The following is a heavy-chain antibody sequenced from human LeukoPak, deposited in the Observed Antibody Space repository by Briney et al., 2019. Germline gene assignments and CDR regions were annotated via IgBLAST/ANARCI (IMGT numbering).Heavy chain of an antibody. CDR1: GGSISGGDYY. V-gene: IGHV4-30-4*08. D-gene: IGHD3-10*01. CDR3: ARVSRGSGIYYYYYMDV. J-gene: IGHJ6*03. CDR2: IYYSGST. Sequence: SETLSLTCTVSGGSISGGDYYWSWIRQPPGKGLEWIGYIYYSGSTYYNPSLKSRVTISVDTSKNQFSLKLSSVTAADTAVYYCARVSRGSGIYYYYYMDVWGKGTTVTVSS.